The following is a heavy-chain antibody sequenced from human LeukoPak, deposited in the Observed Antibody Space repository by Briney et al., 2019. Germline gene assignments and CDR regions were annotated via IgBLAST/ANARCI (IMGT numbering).Heavy chain of an antibody. J-gene: IGHJ4*02. CDR3: ARGSSGWYLADY. D-gene: IGHD6-19*01. CDR1: GFTFSSYA. CDR2: ISRTGGST. V-gene: IGHV3-23*01. Sequence: PGGSLRLSCAASGFTFSSYAMSWVRQAQGKGLEWVSGISRTGGSTLYADSVKGRFTISRDKFRNTLYLQMNSLRAEDTAVYYCARGSSGWYLADYWGQGTLVTVSS.